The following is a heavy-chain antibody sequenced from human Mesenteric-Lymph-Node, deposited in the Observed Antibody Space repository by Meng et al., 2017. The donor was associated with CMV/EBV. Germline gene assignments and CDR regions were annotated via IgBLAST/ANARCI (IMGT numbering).Heavy chain of an antibody. Sequence: ASVKVSCKASGYTFTSYYMHWVRQAPGQGLEWMGWINPNSGGTNYAQKFQGRVTMTRDTSISTAYMELSRLRSDDTAVYYCARAVVVVPAAFLYYGMDVWGQGTTVTVSS. CDR1: GYTFTSYY. D-gene: IGHD2-2*01. CDR2: INPNSGGT. J-gene: IGHJ6*02. V-gene: IGHV1-2*02. CDR3: ARAVVVVPAAFLYYGMDV.